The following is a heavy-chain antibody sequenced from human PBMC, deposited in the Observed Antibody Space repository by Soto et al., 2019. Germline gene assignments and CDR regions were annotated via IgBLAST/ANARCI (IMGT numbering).Heavy chain of an antibody. Sequence: ASVKVSCKASGYTFTSHTIHWVRQAPGQSFEWLGWINVGNGNTRSSHKFQDRVTIDRDTSASTVSMEVSSLRSEDTAIYFCARVAMATTTKGILYYDYWGQGTRVT. CDR1: GYTFTSHT. J-gene: IGHJ4*02. CDR3: ARVAMATTTKGILYYDY. CDR2: INVGNGNT. D-gene: IGHD2-21*01. V-gene: IGHV1-3*01.